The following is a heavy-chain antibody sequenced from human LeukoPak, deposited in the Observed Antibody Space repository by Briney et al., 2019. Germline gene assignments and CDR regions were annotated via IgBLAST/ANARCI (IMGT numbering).Heavy chain of an antibody. J-gene: IGHJ6*03. Sequence: GGSPRLSCAASGFTFDDYAMHWVRQASGKGLEWVSHITWDGGSTHYADSVEGRFTISRDNRENSLYLQMNSLRPEDTALYYCAKDRAARGRGNYFYMDVWGKGTTVTVSS. CDR2: ITWDGGST. CDR3: AKDRAARGRGNYFYMDV. V-gene: IGHV3-43D*03. CDR1: GFTFDDYA. D-gene: IGHD2/OR15-2a*01.